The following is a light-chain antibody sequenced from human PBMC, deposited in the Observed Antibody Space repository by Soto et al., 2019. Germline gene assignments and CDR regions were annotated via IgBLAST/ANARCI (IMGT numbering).Light chain of an antibody. Sequence: EVVMTQSPATLSVSPGERATLSCRASQSVTSNYLAWYQQKPGQAPRLLIYGVPSRATGVPDRFSGSGSGTDFTLTISRLEPEDFAVYYCQQYTDWPLTFGQGTKVEVK. CDR2: GVP. CDR3: QQYTDWPLT. CDR1: QSVTSNY. V-gene: IGKV3-20*01. J-gene: IGKJ1*01.